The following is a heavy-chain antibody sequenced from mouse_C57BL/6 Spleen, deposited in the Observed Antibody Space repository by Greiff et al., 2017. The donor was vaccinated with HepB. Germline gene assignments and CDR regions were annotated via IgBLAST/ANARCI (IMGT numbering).Heavy chain of an antibody. CDR3: ARDWIRYGSSYVFAY. CDR1: GFNIKNTY. Sequence: EVQLVESVAELVRPGASVKLSCTASGFNIKNTYMHWVKQRPEQGLEWIGRIDPANGNTKYDPKFQGKATITADTSSNTAYLQLSSLTSEDTAIYYCARDWIRYGSSYVFAYWGQGTLVTVSA. J-gene: IGHJ3*01. CDR2: IDPANGNT. D-gene: IGHD1-1*01. V-gene: IGHV14-3*01.